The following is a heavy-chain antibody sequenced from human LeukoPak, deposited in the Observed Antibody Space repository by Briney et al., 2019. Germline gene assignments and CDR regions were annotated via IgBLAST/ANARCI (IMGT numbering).Heavy chain of an antibody. D-gene: IGHD3-10*01. J-gene: IGHJ6*02. V-gene: IGHV1-18*01. CDR3: ARDQIPVRYGLGSRAAYYYYGMDV. Sequence: ASVKVSCKASGYTFTSYDISWVRQAPGQGLEWMGWISAYDGNTNYAQKLQGRVTMTTDTSTSTAYMELRSLRSDDTTVYYCARDQIPVRYGLGSRAAYYYYGMDVWGQRTTGTVSS. CDR2: ISAYDGNT. CDR1: GYTFTSYD.